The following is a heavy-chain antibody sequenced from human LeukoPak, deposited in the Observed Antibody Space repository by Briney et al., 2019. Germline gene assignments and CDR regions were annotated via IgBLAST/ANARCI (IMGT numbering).Heavy chain of an antibody. CDR3: ARVVGATIFGRIPRASRIDY. CDR1: GYTFTSYG. CDR2: ISAYNGNT. V-gene: IGHV1-18*01. J-gene: IGHJ4*02. Sequence: GASVKVSCKASGYTFTSYGISWVRQAPGQGLEWMGWISAYNGNTNYAQKLQGRVTMTTDTSTSTAYMELRSLRSDDTAVYYCARVVGATIFGRIPRASRIDYWGQGTLVTVSS. D-gene: IGHD3-3*01.